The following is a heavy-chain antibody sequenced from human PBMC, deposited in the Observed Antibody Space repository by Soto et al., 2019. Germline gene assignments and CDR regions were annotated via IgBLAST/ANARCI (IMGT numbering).Heavy chain of an antibody. J-gene: IGHJ4*02. D-gene: IGHD3-22*01. V-gene: IGHV4-59*11. CDR2: IYYGGGT. CDR1: GFSITSHY. Sequence: SETLSLTCTFPGFSITSHYWSWIRQSPGKGLEWIGDIYYGGGTNYNPSLKSRVTLSVDTSKNQFSLKLSSVTAADTAVYYCASQYYYDSSGSQTFDYWGQGTQVTVSS. CDR3: ASQYYYDSSGSQTFDY.